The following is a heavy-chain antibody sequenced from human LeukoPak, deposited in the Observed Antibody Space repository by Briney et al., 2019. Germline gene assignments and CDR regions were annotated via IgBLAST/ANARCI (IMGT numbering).Heavy chain of an antibody. J-gene: IGHJ3*02. D-gene: IGHD3-3*01. Sequence: GGSLRLSCAASGFTFRNYVIHWVRQAPGKGLEWVAVISYDGSNKYYADSVKGRFTISRDNSKSTLYLQMNSLRAEDTAVYYCAKGPSIYYAFDIWGQGTMVTVSS. V-gene: IGHV3-30*18. CDR3: AKGPSIYYAFDI. CDR1: GFTFRNYV. CDR2: ISYDGSNK.